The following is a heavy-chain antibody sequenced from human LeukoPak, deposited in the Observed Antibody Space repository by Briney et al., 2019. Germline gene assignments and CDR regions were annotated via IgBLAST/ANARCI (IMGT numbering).Heavy chain of an antibody. CDR3: ARGPIYPKSGDYPNYYLDY. CDR1: GYTFTGYY. J-gene: IGHJ4*02. D-gene: IGHD1-26*01. CDR2: MNPNSDVT. V-gene: IGHV1-8*02. Sequence: GASVKVSCKASGYTFTGYYMHWVRQAPGQGLEWMGWMNPNSDVTGYAQKFQGRVSMTRDTSVGTAYMELSSLRSEDTAVYFCARGPIYPKSGDYPNYYLDYWGQGTLVTVSS.